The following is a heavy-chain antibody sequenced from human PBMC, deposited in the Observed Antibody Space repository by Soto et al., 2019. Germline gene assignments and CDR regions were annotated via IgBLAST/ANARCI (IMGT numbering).Heavy chain of an antibody. CDR2: IIPSSGGT. CDR1: GYSFTGYY. D-gene: IGHD4-17*01. J-gene: IGHJ4*02. Sequence: ASVKVSFKASGYSFTGYYIHWVRQAPGQGLEWMGWIIPSSGGTNYAQKFQGRVTMTRDTSISTAYMELSRLRSDDTAMYYCAKGVDFGVTFDYWGQGTLVTVSS. CDR3: AKGVDFGVTFDY. V-gene: IGHV1-2*02.